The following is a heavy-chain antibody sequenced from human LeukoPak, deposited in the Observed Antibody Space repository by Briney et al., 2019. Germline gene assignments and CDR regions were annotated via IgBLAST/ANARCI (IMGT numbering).Heavy chain of an antibody. Sequence: ETLSLTCAVYGGSFSNYWMHWVRQVPGKGLVWVSRINDDGSATFYADSVKGRFTISRDNAKNTLFLQINSLRAEDTAVYYCAREILAPGKTHDYWGQGTLVTVSS. J-gene: IGHJ4*02. CDR3: AREILAPGKTHDY. CDR2: INDDGSAT. CDR1: GGSFSNYW. V-gene: IGHV3-74*01.